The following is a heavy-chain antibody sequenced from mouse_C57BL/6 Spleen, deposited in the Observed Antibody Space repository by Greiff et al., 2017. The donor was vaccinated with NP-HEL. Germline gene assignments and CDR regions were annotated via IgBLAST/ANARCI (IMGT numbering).Heavy chain of an antibody. CDR3: ARCDYDVGYFDV. D-gene: IGHD2-4*01. Sequence: QVQLQQPGAELVKPGASVKMSCKASGYTFTSYWITWVKQRPGQGLEWIGDIYPGSGSTNYTEKFKSKATLTVDTSSSTAYMQLSSLTSEDSAVDYCARCDYDVGYFDVWGTGTTVTVSS. J-gene: IGHJ1*03. V-gene: IGHV1-55*01. CDR2: IYPGSGST. CDR1: GYTFTSYW.